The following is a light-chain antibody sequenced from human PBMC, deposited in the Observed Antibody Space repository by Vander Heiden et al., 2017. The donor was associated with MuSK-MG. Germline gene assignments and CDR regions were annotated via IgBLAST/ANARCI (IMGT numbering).Light chain of an antibody. Sequence: EIVMTQSPVTLSVSPGERATLSCRASQSVSSNLAWNQQKPGQPPRLFISGASTGATGIPARFSGSGSGTDFTLTISSLQSEDFAVYYCQQDNNCPLTFGQGTKVEIK. CDR3: QQDNNCPLT. J-gene: IGKJ1*01. CDR2: GAS. V-gene: IGKV3-15*01. CDR1: QSVSSN.